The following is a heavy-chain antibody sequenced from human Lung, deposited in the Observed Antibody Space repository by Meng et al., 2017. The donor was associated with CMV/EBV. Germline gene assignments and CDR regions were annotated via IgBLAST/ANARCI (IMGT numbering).Heavy chain of an antibody. D-gene: IGHD6-13*01. CDR3: AGGGAGQQLANYYYYYGMDV. J-gene: IGHJ6*02. CDR2: IYPGDSDT. V-gene: IGHV5-51*01. CDR1: GYSFTSYW. Sequence: GESLKISCKGSGYSFTSYWIGWVRQMPGKGLEWMGIIYPGDSDTRYSPSFQGQVTISAYKSFSTAYLQWSILKTSGTAMYYCAGGGAGQQLANYYYYYGMDVXGQGXTVTVSS.